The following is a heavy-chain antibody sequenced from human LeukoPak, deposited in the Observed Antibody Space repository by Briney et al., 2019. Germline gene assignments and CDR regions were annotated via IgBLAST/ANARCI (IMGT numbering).Heavy chain of an antibody. CDR3: ARGDSRFGY. Sequence: PGGSLRLSCAASGFTFGDYGMSWVRHAPGKGLEWVSGMSWNGGRTGYADSVKGRFTISRDNAKNSLYLQMNSLRAEDTALYYCARGDSRFGYWGQGTLVTVSS. J-gene: IGHJ4*02. CDR2: MSWNGGRT. D-gene: IGHD3-22*01. CDR1: GFTFGDYG. V-gene: IGHV3-20*04.